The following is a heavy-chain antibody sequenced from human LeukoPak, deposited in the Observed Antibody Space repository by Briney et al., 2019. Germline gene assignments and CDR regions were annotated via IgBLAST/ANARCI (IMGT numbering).Heavy chain of an antibody. CDR3: AKEGREDGDYPYGMDV. J-gene: IGHJ6*02. CDR2: ISYDGSNK. V-gene: IGHV3-30*18. CDR1: GFTFSSYG. D-gene: IGHD4-17*01. Sequence: PGGSLRLSCAASGFTFSSYGMHWVSQAPGKGLEWVAVISYDGSNKYYADSVKGRFTISRDNSKNTLYLQMNSLRAEDTAVYYCAKEGREDGDYPYGMDVWGQGTTVTVSS.